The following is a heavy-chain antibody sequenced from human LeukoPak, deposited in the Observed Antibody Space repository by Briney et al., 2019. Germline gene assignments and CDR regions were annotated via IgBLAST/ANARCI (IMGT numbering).Heavy chain of an antibody. CDR2: IIPIFGTA. CDR3: ATTPGIQLWLPIDY. J-gene: IGHJ4*02. V-gene: IGHV1-69*06. D-gene: IGHD5-18*01. CDR1: GGTFSSYA. Sequence: APVKVSCKASGGTFSSYAISWVRQAPGQGLEWMGGIIPIFGTANYAQKFQGRVTITADKSTSTAYMELSSLRSEDTAVYYCATTPGIQLWLPIDYWGQGTLVTVSS.